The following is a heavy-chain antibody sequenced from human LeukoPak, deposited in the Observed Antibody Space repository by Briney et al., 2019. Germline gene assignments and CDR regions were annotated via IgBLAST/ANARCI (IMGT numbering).Heavy chain of an antibody. D-gene: IGHD3-22*01. CDR1: GYTFTGYY. CDR3: ARDYYDSSGYYTAREPYYFDY. Sequence: ASVKVSCKASGYTFTGYYLHWVRQAPGQGLEWMGWINPNSGDTTYAQKFQGRVTMTRDTSISSAYMELTRLRSDDTAVYYCARDYYDSSGYYTAREPYYFDYWGQRPLPTVSS. J-gene: IGHJ4*02. V-gene: IGHV1-2*02. CDR2: INPNSGDT.